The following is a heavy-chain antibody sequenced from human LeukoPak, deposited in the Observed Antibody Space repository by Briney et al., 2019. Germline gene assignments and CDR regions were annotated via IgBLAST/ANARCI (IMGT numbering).Heavy chain of an antibody. Sequence: PSETLSLTCTVSGGSLSSNNYYWGWIRQPPGKGLEWIGSTFYSGSTYYNPSLKSRVTISVDTSKNQFSLKLNSVTAADTAVYYCARQPNRSGLEIDYWGQGTLVTVSS. J-gene: IGHJ4*02. CDR2: TFYSGST. CDR3: ARQPNRSGLEIDY. CDR1: GGSLSSNNYY. V-gene: IGHV4-39*01. D-gene: IGHD3-3*01.